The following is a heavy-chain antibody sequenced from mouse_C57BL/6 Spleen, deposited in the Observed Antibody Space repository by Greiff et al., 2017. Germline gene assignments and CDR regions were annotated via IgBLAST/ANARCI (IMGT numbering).Heavy chain of an antibody. CDR3: TRGVTTGDY. CDR1: GFNIKDDY. V-gene: IGHV14-4*01. J-gene: IGHJ2*01. CDR2: LDPENGDT. Sequence: EVKLMESGAELVRPGASVKLSCTASGFNIKDDYMHWVKQRPEQGLEWIGWLDPENGDTEYASKFQGKATITADTSSNTAYLQLSSLTSEDTAVYYCTRGVTTGDYWGQGTTLTVSS. D-gene: IGHD2-2*01.